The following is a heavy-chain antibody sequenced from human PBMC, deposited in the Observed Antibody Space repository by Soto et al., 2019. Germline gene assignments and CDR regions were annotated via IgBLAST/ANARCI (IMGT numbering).Heavy chain of an antibody. D-gene: IGHD3-10*01. Sequence: AESLTISCDVSGYIFTSHWIAWVLQMPGKGLEWMGIIYPGDSDTIYSPSFQCQVTFSVDKSISTVYLQWTTLKASDTAIYYCARSVPSGSGEDYYGMDVWGQGTTVTVSS. CDR3: ARSVPSGSGEDYYGMDV. CDR1: GYIFTSHW. J-gene: IGHJ6*01. V-gene: IGHV5-51*01. CDR2: IYPGDSDT.